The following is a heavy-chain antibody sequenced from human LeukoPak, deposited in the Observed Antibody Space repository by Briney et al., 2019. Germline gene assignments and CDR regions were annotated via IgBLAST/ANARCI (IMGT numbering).Heavy chain of an antibody. CDR1: GFTFSSYE. J-gene: IGHJ4*02. CDR3: ASRRASSYHIDY. V-gene: IGHV3-48*03. D-gene: IGHD5-18*01. CDR2: ISSSGSNI. Sequence: QTGGSLRLSCAASGFTFSSYEMNWVRQAPGKGLEWVSYISSSGSNIYYADSVKGRFTISRDNAKNSLYLQMNSLRAEDTAVYYCASRRASSYHIDYWGQGTLVTVPS.